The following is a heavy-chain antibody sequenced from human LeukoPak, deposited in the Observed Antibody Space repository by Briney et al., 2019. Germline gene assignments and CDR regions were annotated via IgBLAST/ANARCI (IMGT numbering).Heavy chain of an antibody. CDR1: GFTFSSYD. CDR3: ARGPVGNGSGSSRMDV. D-gene: IGHD3-10*01. CDR2: IGTAGDT. V-gene: IGHV3-13*01. Sequence: PGGSLRLSCAASGFTFSSYDMHWVRQATGKGLEWVSAIGTAGDTYYPGSVKGRFTISRENAKNSLYLQMNSLRAGDTAVCYCARGPVGNGSGSSRMDVWGQGTTVTVSS. J-gene: IGHJ6*02.